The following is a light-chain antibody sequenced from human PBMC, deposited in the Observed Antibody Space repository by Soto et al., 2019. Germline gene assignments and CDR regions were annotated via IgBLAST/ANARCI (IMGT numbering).Light chain of an antibody. Sequence: QPVLTQSPSASASLGASVKLTCTLSSGHSRYAIAWHQQQPEKGPRYLMKLNSDGSHSKGDGIPDRFSGSSSGAERYLTISSLQSDDEADYYCQTWGTGIQGYAVFGGRTKLTVL. V-gene: IGLV4-69*01. CDR1: SGHSRYA. J-gene: IGLJ2*01. CDR3: QTWGTGIQGYAV. CDR2: LNSDGSH.